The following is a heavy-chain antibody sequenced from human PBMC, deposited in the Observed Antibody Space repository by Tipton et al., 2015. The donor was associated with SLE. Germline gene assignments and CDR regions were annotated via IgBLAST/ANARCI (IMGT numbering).Heavy chain of an antibody. V-gene: IGHV4-38-2*02. CDR2: VFHSGTT. CDR3: ARDPLVRSPGAGGFFDL. Sequence: TLSLTCTVSGYSIGSGFYWGWIRQPPGKGLEWIATVFHSGTTYYSPSLRSRLSVSIDTSKNPFSLKLTSVTAADTAVYYCARDPLVRSPGAGGFFDLWGHGTLVTVSS. CDR1: GYSIGSGFY. D-gene: IGHD3-16*02. J-gene: IGHJ4*01.